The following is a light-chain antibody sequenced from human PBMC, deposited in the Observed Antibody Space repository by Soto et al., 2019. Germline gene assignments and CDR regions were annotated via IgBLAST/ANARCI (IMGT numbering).Light chain of an antibody. CDR2: GAS. Sequence: EIVMTQSPSTLSVSTGERATLSCRASQSVSSYLAWYQQKPGQAPRLLIYGASTRATGIPARFSGSGSGTEFTLTISILQSEDFEVYYCQQYNNWPPMYTFGQGTKLEIK. CDR1: QSVSSY. J-gene: IGKJ2*01. CDR3: QQYNNWPPMYT. V-gene: IGKV3-15*01.